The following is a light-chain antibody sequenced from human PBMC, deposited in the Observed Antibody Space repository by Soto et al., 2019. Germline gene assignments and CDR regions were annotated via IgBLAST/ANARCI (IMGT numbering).Light chain of an antibody. Sequence: DIQLTQSPSSLSASVGDRVTITCRASQSVDMYVNWYQQKPGGAPKLLIFATSNLHSGVPSRFSGSRSGTEFTLTISDLQAEDFGTFYCKQSFSTVFSFAPGTKVDLK. CDR2: ATS. V-gene: IGKV1-39*01. CDR1: QSVDMY. CDR3: KQSFSTVFS. J-gene: IGKJ3*01.